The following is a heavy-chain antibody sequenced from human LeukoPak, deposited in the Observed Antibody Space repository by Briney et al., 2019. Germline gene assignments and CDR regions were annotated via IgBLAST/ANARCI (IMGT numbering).Heavy chain of an antibody. CDR3: AGTYYYDSSGYYSIRFDY. Sequence: SETLSLTCTVSGGSISSYYWSWIRQPPGKGLEWIGCIHYSGSTNYNPSLKSRLTISVDTSKNQFSLKLSSVTAADTAVYYCAGTYYYDSSGYYSIRFDYWGQGTLVTVSS. CDR1: GGSISSYY. V-gene: IGHV4-59*01. J-gene: IGHJ4*02. CDR2: IHYSGST. D-gene: IGHD3-22*01.